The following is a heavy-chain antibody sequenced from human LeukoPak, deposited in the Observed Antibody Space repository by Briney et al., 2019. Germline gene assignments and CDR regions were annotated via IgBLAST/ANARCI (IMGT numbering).Heavy chain of an antibody. J-gene: IGHJ5*02. CDR2: IYPGDSDT. Sequence: GESLKISCKGSGYSFTSYWIGWVRQMPGKGLEWMGIIYPGDSDTRYSPSVQGQVTISADKSISTAYLQWSSLKAADTAMYYCARHMEARRFNWFDPWGQGTLATVSS. D-gene: IGHD3-3*01. CDR3: ARHMEARRFNWFDP. V-gene: IGHV5-51*01. CDR1: GYSFTSYW.